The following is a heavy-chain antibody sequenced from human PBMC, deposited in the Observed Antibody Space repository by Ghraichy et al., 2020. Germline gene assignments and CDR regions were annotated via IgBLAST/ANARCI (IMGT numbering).Heavy chain of an antibody. CDR2: ISSNGGST. V-gene: IGHV3-64D*06. Sequence: GGSLRLSCSASGFTFSSYAMHWVRQAPGKGLEYVSAISSNGGSTYYADSVKGRFTISRDNSKNTLYLQMSSLRAEDTAVYYCVSYFGIAEEYYYDSSAAAFDIWGQGTMLTVSS. D-gene: IGHD3-22*01. J-gene: IGHJ3*02. CDR3: VSYFGIAEEYYYDSSAAAFDI. CDR1: GFTFSSYA.